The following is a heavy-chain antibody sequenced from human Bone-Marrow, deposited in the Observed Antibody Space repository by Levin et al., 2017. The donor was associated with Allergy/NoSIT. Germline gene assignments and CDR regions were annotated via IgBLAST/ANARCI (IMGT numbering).Heavy chain of an antibody. CDR3: ARGDFSSSYTYHFDY. Sequence: ETLSLTCTVSGFSLSNAEMGVSWIRQSPGGALEWLAHIFPKNEKTYRTSLKRRLTISKDTSKSQVVLTMTNVDPVDTATYYCARGDFSSSYTYHFDYWGPGALVTVSS. CDR1: GFSLSNAEMG. J-gene: IGHJ4*02. V-gene: IGHV2-26*01. D-gene: IGHD2-2*02. CDR2: IFPKNEK.